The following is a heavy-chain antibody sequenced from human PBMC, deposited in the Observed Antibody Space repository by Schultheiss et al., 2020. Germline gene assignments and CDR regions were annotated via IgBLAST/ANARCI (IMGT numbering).Heavy chain of an antibody. V-gene: IGHV3-23*01. D-gene: IGHD1-1*01. Sequence: GGSLRLSCAASGFTLSTYAMHWVRQAPGKGLEWVSAISGSGGSTYYADSVKGRFTVSRDNAKNSLFLQMTSLRVDDTAVYYCARGWTGTYYYYMDVWGKGTTVTVSS. J-gene: IGHJ6*03. CDR2: ISGSGGST. CDR3: ARGWTGTYYYYMDV. CDR1: GFTLSTYA.